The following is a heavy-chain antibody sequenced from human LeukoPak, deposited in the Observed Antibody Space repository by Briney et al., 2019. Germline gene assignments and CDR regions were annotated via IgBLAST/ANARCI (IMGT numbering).Heavy chain of an antibody. CDR1: GFTFSSYE. V-gene: IGHV3-48*03. CDR3: ARFASWELLPYFDY. D-gene: IGHD1-26*01. Sequence: GGSLRLSCAASGFTFSSYEMNWVRQAPGKGLEWVSYISSSGSTIYYADSVKGRFAIPRDNAKNSLYLQMDSLRAEDTAVYYCARFASWELLPYFDYWGQGTLVTVSS. J-gene: IGHJ4*02. CDR2: ISSSGSTI.